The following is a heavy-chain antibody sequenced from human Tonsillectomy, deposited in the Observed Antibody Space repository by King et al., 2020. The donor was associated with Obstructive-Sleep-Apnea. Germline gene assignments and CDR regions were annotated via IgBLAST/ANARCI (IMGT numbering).Heavy chain of an antibody. CDR3: ARTTLDDYGEPYYFDY. J-gene: IGHJ4*02. CDR2: ISSSSSYI. CDR1: GFTFSSYS. D-gene: IGHD4-17*01. V-gene: IGHV3-21*01. Sequence: QLVQSGGGLVKPGGSLRLSCAASGFTFSSYSMNWVRQAPGKGLEWVSSISSSSSYIYYADSMKGRFTISRDNAKNSLYLQMNSLRAEDTAVYYCARTTLDDYGEPYYFDYWGQGTLVTVSS.